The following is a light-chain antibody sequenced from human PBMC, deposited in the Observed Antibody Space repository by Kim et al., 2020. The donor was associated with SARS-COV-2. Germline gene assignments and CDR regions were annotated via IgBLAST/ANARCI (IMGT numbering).Light chain of an antibody. CDR2: YDS. J-gene: IGLJ1*01. CDR1: NIGSKS. V-gene: IGLV3-21*04. CDR3: QVWDSSGDHPYV. Sequence: SYELTQPPSVSVAPGKTARITCGGNNIGSKSVHWYQQKPGQAPVLVIYYDSDRPSGIPERFSGSNSGNTATLTISRVEAGDEADYYCQVWDSSGDHPYVF.